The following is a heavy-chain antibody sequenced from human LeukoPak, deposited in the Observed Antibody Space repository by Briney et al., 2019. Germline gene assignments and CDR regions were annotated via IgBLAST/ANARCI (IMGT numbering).Heavy chain of an antibody. V-gene: IGHV4-59*08. Sequence: SETLSLTCTVSGGSISSYYWSWIRQPPGKGLEGIGDIYYSGSTNYNPSLKSRVTISVAPSKNQFSLKLSSVTAADTAVYYCARHSDYGDYRYFDIWGRGTPVTVSS. CDR2: IYYSGST. D-gene: IGHD4-17*01. CDR3: ARHSDYGDYRYFDI. J-gene: IGHJ2*01. CDR1: GGSISSYY.